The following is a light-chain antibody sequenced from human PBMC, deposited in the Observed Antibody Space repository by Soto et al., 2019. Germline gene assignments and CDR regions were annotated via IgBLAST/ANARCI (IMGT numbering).Light chain of an antibody. Sequence: QSALTQPASVSGSPGQSITIPCTGTSSDVGGYNYVSWYQQHPGKAPKLMIYDVSNRPSGVSNRFSGSKSGNTASLTNSGLQAEDEADYYCSSYTSSSTTYVFGTGTKLTV. V-gene: IGLV2-14*01. CDR2: DVS. J-gene: IGLJ1*01. CDR3: SSYTSSSTTYV. CDR1: SSDVGGYNY.